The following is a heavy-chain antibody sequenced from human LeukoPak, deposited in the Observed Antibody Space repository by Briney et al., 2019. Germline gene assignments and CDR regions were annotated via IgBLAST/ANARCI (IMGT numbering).Heavy chain of an antibody. CDR2: ISAYNGNT. D-gene: IGHD3-3*01. CDR1: GYTFTSDG. Sequence: ASVKVSCKXSGYTFTSDGISWVRQAPRQGLEWMGRISAYNGNTNYAQKLQGRVTMTTDTSTSTAYMELRSLRSDDTAVYYCARGGDFWSGSNYFDYWGQGTLVTVSS. V-gene: IGHV1-18*01. J-gene: IGHJ4*02. CDR3: ARGGDFWSGSNYFDY.